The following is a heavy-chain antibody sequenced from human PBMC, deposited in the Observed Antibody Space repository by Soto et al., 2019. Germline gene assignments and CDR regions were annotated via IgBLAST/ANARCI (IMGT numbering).Heavy chain of an antibody. J-gene: IGHJ6*02. CDR3: ARGIAVAGMAYGMDV. CDR2: ISYDGSNK. V-gene: IGHV3-30-3*01. CDR1: GFTFSSYA. D-gene: IGHD6-19*01. Sequence: QVQLVESGGGVVQPGRSLRLSCAASGFTFSSYAMHWVRQAPGKGLEWVAVISYDGSNKYYADSVKGRFTISRDNSKNPLYLQMNSLSAEDTAVYYCARGIAVAGMAYGMDVWGQGTTVTVSS.